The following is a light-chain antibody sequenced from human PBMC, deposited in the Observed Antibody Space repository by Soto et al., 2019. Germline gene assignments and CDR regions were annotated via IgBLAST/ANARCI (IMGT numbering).Light chain of an antibody. CDR1: SSDVGGYNY. Sequence: HSVLTKPASVSGSPGQSSTISCTGTSSDVGGYNYVSWYQQHPGKAPKLMIYDVSNRPSGVSNRFSGSKSGNTASLTISGLQAEDEADYYCSSYTSSSTYVFGTGTKVTVL. J-gene: IGLJ1*01. CDR3: SSYTSSSTYV. CDR2: DVS. V-gene: IGLV2-14*01.